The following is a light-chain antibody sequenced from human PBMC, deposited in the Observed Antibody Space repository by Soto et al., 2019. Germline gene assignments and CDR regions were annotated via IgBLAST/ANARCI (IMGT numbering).Light chain of an antibody. CDR2: DVT. J-gene: IGLJ2*01. V-gene: IGLV2-11*01. Sequence: QSALTQPRSVSGSAGQSVTISCTGTSSDVGGYNYVSWYQQLPGKAPKLMIYDVTKRPSGVPDRFSGSKSGNTASLTLSGLQAEDEADYYCCSYAGSYTLVFGGGSKLTVL. CDR3: CSYAGSYTLV. CDR1: SSDVGGYNY.